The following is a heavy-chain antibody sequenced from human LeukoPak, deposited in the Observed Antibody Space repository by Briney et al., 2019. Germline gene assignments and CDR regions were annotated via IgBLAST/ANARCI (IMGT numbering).Heavy chain of an antibody. Sequence: SETLPLTCTVSGGSISSSSYYWGWIRQSPGKGLEWIGSIYYSGSTYYNPSLKSRVTISVDTSKNQFSLKLSSVTAADTAVYYCAGHWNDIGNEYYFDYWVQGTLVTVSS. D-gene: IGHD1-1*01. J-gene: IGHJ4*02. CDR3: AGHWNDIGNEYYFDY. CDR1: GGSISSSSYY. V-gene: IGHV4-39*01. CDR2: IYYSGST.